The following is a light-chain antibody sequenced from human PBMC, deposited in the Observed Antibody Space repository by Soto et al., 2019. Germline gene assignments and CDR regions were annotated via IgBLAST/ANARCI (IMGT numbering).Light chain of an antibody. CDR1: QSISSW. CDR2: DAS. Sequence: DIQMTQSPSTLYASVGDRVTITCRASQSISSWLAWYQQKPGKAPKLLIYDASSLESGVPSRFSGSGSGTEFTLTISSLQPDDFATYYCQQYNSYTWTFGQVTKVEIK. CDR3: QQYNSYTWT. J-gene: IGKJ1*01. V-gene: IGKV1-5*01.